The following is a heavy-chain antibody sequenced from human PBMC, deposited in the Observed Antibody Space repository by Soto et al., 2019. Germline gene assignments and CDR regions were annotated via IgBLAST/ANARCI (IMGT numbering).Heavy chain of an antibody. CDR1: GITFGSRA. CDR3: ANFYSGSYSTY. D-gene: IGHD1-26*01. V-gene: IGHV3-23*01. Sequence: GGSLRLSCVASGITFGSRAMSWVRQAPGEGLEWVSTITDTGGDTEYADSVRGRFTFSRDNSKNTVYLQMNSLRAEDTAVYYCANFYSGSYSTYWGQGTLVTVSS. J-gene: IGHJ4*02. CDR2: ITDTGGDT.